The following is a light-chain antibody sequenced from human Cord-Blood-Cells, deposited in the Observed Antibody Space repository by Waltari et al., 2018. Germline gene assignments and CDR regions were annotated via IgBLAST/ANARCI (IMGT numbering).Light chain of an antibody. CDR3: QQYYSYPLT. CDR1: QSISSY. CDR2: DAS. Sequence: DIQMTQSPSSLSASVGDRVTITCRASQSISSYLNWYQQKPGKAPKLLIYDASSLQSGVPSRFSGSGSGTDFTLTISCLQSEDFATYYCQQYYSYPLTFGGGTKVEIK. J-gene: IGKJ4*01. V-gene: IGKV1-39*01.